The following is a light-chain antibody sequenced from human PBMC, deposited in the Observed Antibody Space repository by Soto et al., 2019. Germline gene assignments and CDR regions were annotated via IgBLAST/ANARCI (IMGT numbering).Light chain of an antibody. CDR2: DAS. J-gene: IGKJ1*01. V-gene: IGKV3-15*01. CDR1: QSVSSN. Sequence: EIVMTKSPATLSVSPGERATLSCRASQSVSSNLAWYQQKPGQAPRLLIYDASTRATGIPARFSGSGSGTEFTLTISSLQSEDFAVYYCQQYNNWPPMAFGQGTKVEIK. CDR3: QQYNNWPPMA.